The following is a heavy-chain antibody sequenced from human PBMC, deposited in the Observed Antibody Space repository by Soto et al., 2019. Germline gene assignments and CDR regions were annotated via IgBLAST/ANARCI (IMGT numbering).Heavy chain of an antibody. D-gene: IGHD3-22*01. CDR1: GFTFSSFH. Sequence: GGSLRVSCAASGFTFSSFHMSWVRQAPGRGLEWVAYITSSSDTIYYSDSVKGRFTISRDNGKNSLFLQMNSLRDEDTAVYYCARVVVVIPPGYYYAMDVWGQGTTVTVSS. V-gene: IGHV3-48*02. CDR2: ITSSSDTI. J-gene: IGHJ6*02. CDR3: ARVVVVIPPGYYYAMDV.